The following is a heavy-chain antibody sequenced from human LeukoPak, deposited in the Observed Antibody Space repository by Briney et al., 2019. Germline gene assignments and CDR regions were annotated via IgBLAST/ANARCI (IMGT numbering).Heavy chain of an antibody. CDR2: MNPNSGNT. CDR3: ARSPSSSRGDY. V-gene: IGHV1-8*01. J-gene: IGHJ4*02. Sequence: ASVTVSCKASGYTFTSYDINWVRQATGQQGLEWLGWMNPNSGNTGYAQKFQGRVTMTRNTSISTAYMELSSLRSEDTAVYYCARSPSSSRGDYWGQGTLVTVSS. D-gene: IGHD6-13*01. CDR1: GYTFTSYD.